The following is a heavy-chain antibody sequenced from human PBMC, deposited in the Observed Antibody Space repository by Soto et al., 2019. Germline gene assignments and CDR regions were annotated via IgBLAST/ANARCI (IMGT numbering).Heavy chain of an antibody. V-gene: IGHV1-69*13. D-gene: IGHD2-2*02. CDR3: ARDHCSTTSCYSWYGP. CDR2: IIPIFGTA. J-gene: IGHJ5*02. CDR1: GGTFSSYA. Sequence: ASVKVSCKASGGTFSSYAISWVRQAPGQGLEWMGGIIPIFGTANYAQKFQGRVTITADESTSTAYMGLSSLRSEDTAVYYCARDHCSTTSCYSWYGPCGKGNLVTVSS.